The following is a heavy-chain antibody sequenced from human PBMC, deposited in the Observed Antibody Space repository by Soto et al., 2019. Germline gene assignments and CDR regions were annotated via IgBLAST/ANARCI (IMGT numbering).Heavy chain of an antibody. D-gene: IGHD6-13*01. J-gene: IGHJ4*02. CDR3: ASSHAGAHITAAVH. CDR2: INHSGST. Sequence: QLQLQDSGSGLVKPSQTLSLTCAVSGGSISSGGYSWSWIRQPPGKGLEWIGYINHSGSTYYNPSPMRRVTISVDRSKNQFSLKLSSVTAADTAVYYCASSHAGAHITAAVHWGQGTLVTVSS. CDR1: GGSISSGGYS. V-gene: IGHV4-30-2*01.